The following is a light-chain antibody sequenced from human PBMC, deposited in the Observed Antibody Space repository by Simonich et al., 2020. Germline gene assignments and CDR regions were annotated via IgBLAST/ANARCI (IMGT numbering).Light chain of an antibody. Sequence: HSALTQPPPGSGPPGKSVPLPFTGTSSDVGVFNYVPWYQQHPGKAPKRMIYDVSKRPSRVPDRFSGSKSGNTASLTISGLQAEDEADYYCCSYAGSYTLVFGGGTKLTVL. J-gene: IGLJ2*01. CDR1: SSDVGVFNY. V-gene: IGLV2-11*02. CDR3: CSYAGSYTLV. CDR2: DVS.